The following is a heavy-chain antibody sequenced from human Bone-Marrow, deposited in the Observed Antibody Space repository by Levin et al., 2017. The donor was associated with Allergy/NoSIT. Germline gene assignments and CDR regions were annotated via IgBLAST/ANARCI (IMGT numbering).Heavy chain of an antibody. Sequence: GESLKISCKASGNTFTDYYINWVRQAPGQGLEWLGWINPLDGGAHYAQKFRGWVTMTRDTSINTAYLELKSLKFDDTDLYYCARRSVGNWFDSWGQGSLVTVSS. CDR1: GNTFTDYY. V-gene: IGHV1-2*04. CDR3: ARRSVGNWFDS. D-gene: IGHD4-23*01. CDR2: INPLDGGA. J-gene: IGHJ5*01.